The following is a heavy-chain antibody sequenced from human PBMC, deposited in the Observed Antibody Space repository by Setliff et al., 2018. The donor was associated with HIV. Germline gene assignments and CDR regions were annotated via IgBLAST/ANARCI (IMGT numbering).Heavy chain of an antibody. Sequence: PSETLSLTCGVSGFYISRGYYWGWIRQPPGKGLEWIGNIKHSGRNYYNPSLMGRVTISVDTSKNQFSLNLSSVTAADTAIYYCARHEITMVRGVTIKAGYSFDYWGQGTLVTVSS. J-gene: IGHJ4*02. V-gene: IGHV4-38-2*01. CDR3: ARHEITMVRGVTIKAGYSFDY. D-gene: IGHD3-10*01. CDR2: IKHSGRN. CDR1: GFYISRGYY.